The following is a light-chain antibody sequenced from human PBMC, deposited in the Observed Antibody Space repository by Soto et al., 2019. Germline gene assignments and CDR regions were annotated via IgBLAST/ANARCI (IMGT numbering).Light chain of an antibody. Sequence: QSALTQPASVSGSPGQSITISCTGTSSDVGGYNYVSWYQHHPGKAPKLLIYDVSNRPSGVSNRFAGSKSGSTASLTISGLQAEDEADFYCSSCTSSSPLVVFGTGTKLTVL. CDR2: DVS. J-gene: IGLJ1*01. CDR1: SSDVGGYNY. V-gene: IGLV2-14*03. CDR3: SSCTSSSPLVV.